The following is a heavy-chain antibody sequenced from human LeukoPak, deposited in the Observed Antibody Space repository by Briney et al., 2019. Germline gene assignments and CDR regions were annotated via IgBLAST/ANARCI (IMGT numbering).Heavy chain of an antibody. V-gene: IGHV4-59*08. J-gene: IGHJ4*02. CDR2: IYYSGST. Sequence: PSETLSLTCTVSGGSISSYYWSWIRQPPGKGLEWIGYIYYSGSTNYNPSLKSRVTISVDTSKNQFSLKLSSVTAADTAVYYCARATQGIVGAFDYWGQGTLVTVSS. CDR3: ARATQGIVGAFDY. D-gene: IGHD1-26*01. CDR1: GGSISSYY.